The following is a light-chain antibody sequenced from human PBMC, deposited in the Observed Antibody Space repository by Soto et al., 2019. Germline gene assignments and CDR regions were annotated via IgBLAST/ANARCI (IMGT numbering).Light chain of an antibody. J-gene: IGKJ4*01. CDR2: GVS. Sequence: EVVMTQSSATLSLSPGERATLSCRASQSIGGDLAWYQQKPGQAPRLLIYGVSTRAPGIPVRFSGSGYATDFTLTISSLQSEDFAVYFCQQYNSWPLAFGGGTKVDIK. V-gene: IGKV3-15*01. CDR3: QQYNSWPLA. CDR1: QSIGGD.